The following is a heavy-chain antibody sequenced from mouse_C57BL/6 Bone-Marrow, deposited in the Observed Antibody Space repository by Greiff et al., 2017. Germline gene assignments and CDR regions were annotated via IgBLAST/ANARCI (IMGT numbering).Heavy chain of an antibody. CDR1: GYTFTSYT. CDR3: ARYYGYDPSWFAY. V-gene: IGHV1-4*01. J-gene: IGHJ3*01. Sequence: QVQLQQSGAELARPGASVKMSCKASGYTFTSYTMHWVKLRPGQGLEWIGYINPSSGYTKYNQKFKDKATLTADKSSSTAYLQLSSLTSEDSAVYYCARYYGYDPSWFAYWGQGTLVTVSA. D-gene: IGHD2-2*01. CDR2: INPSSGYT.